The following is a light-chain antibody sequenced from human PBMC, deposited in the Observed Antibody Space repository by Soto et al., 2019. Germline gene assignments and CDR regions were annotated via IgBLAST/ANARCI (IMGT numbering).Light chain of an antibody. CDR1: RPNIGTNS. CDR2: SNS. Sequence: QSVLTQPPSTSGTPGQRVTISCSGSRPNIGTNSVNWYQQFPGTAPKLLIHSNSQRPSGVPDRFSGSKSDTSASLAISGLQSEDEADYYCAAWDDSLNGVTFGGGTKLTVL. CDR3: AAWDDSLNGVT. V-gene: IGLV1-44*01. J-gene: IGLJ2*01.